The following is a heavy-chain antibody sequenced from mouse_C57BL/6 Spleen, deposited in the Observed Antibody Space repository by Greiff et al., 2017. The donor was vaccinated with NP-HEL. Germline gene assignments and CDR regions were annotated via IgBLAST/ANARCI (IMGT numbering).Heavy chain of an antibody. CDR2: IRNKANGYTT. CDR1: GFTFTDYY. Sequence: EVMLVESGGGLVQPGGSPSLSCAASGFTFTDYYMSWVRQPPGKALEWLGFIRNKANGYTTEYSASVKGRFTISRDNSQSILYLQMNALRAEDSATYYCASGDGSSPFAYWGQGTLVTVSA. D-gene: IGHD1-1*01. CDR3: ASGDGSSPFAY. J-gene: IGHJ3*01. V-gene: IGHV7-3*01.